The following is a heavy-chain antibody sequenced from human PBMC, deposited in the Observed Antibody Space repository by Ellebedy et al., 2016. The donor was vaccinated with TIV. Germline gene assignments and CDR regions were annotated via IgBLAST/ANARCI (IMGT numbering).Heavy chain of an antibody. J-gene: IGHJ4*02. V-gene: IGHV4-4*02. Sequence: MPSETLSLTCAVSGCPISSSDWWRWVRPPPGKGLEWIGEIHPTGGTNYNPSLKSRVTISVDTSKTQFSLDLSSVTAADTAVYYCTRNGYYCLDYWGQGTLVTVSS. CDR3: TRNGYYCLDY. CDR2: IHPTGGT. CDR1: GCPISSSDW. D-gene: IGHD3-22*01.